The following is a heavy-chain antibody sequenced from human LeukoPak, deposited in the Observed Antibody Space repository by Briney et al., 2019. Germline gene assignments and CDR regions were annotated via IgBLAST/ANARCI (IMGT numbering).Heavy chain of an antibody. D-gene: IGHD3-22*01. CDR1: GYTFTSYD. V-gene: IGHV1-8*03. Sequence: ASVKVSCKASGYTFTSYDINWVRQATGQGLEWMGWMNPNSGNTAYAQKFQGRVTITRNTSISTAYMELSSLRSEDAAVYYCAREDYYDSGSNDYWGQGTLVTVSS. CDR3: AREDYYDSGSNDY. CDR2: MNPNSGNT. J-gene: IGHJ4*02.